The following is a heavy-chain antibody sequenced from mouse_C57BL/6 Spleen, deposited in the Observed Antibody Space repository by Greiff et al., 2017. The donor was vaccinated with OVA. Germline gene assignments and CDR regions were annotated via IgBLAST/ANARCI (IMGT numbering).Heavy chain of an antibody. CDR2: IYPGDGDT. CDR3: ARRGDYALWLAY. CDR1: GYAFSSYW. D-gene: IGHD2-4*01. J-gene: IGHJ3*01. Sequence: VKLQESGAELVKPGASVKISCKASGYAFSSYWMNWVKQRPGKGLEWIGQIYPGDGDTNYNGKFKGKATLTADKSSSTAYMQLSSLTSEDSAVYFCARRGDYALWLAYWGQGTLVTVSA. V-gene: IGHV1-80*01.